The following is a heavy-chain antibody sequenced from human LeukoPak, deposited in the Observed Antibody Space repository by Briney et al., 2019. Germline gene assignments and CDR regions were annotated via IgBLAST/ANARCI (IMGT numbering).Heavy chain of an antibody. CDR2: ISSSSSTI. D-gene: IGHD6-13*01. V-gene: IGHV3-48*01. CDR3: ARGIAAAFDY. CDR1: GSTFSSYA. J-gene: IGHJ4*02. Sequence: GGSLRLSCAASGSTFSSYAMSWVRQAPGKGLEWVSYISSSSSTIYYADSVKGRFTISRDNAKNSLYLQMNSLRAEDTAVYYCARGIAAAFDYWGQGTLVTVSS.